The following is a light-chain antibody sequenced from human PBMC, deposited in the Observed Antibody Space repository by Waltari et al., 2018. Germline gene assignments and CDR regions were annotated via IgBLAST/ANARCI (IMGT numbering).Light chain of an antibody. CDR3: MQGTHWPYT. CDR1: QSLVHSDGNTH. J-gene: IGKJ2*01. V-gene: IGKV2-30*02. CDR2: RVS. Sequence: DVVMTQSPLSLSVTLGQAASISCKSSQSLVHSDGNTHLNWFQQRQGQSPRRLIYRVSNRDSGGPDRFSGSGSGTDFTLKINKVEAEDVGIYYCMQGTHWPYTFGQGTKLDIK.